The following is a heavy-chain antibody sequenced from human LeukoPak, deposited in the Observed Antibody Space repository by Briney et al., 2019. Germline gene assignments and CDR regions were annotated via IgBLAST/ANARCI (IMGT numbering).Heavy chain of an antibody. CDR2: INHSGST. V-gene: IGHV4-34*01. Sequence: SETLSLTRAVYGGSFSGYYWSWIRQPPGKGLEWIGEINHSGSTNYNPSLKSRVTISVDTSRNQFSLKLSSVTAADTAVYYCARFSKAAAQGIYWFDPWGQGTLVTVSS. J-gene: IGHJ5*02. D-gene: IGHD6-13*01. CDR1: GGSFSGYY. CDR3: ARFSKAAAQGIYWFDP.